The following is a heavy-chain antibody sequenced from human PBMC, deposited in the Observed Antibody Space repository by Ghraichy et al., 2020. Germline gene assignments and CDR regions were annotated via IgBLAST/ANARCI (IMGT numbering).Heavy chain of an antibody. V-gene: IGHV3-73*01. Sequence: LTCAASGFTFSGSAMHWVRQASGKGLEWVGRIRSKANSYATAYAASVKGRFTISRDDSKNTAYLQMNSLKTEDTAVYYCTRFTVGGMDVWGQGTTVTVSS. CDR1: GFTFSGSA. J-gene: IGHJ6*02. CDR2: IRSKANSYAT. D-gene: IGHD4-23*01. CDR3: TRFTVGGMDV.